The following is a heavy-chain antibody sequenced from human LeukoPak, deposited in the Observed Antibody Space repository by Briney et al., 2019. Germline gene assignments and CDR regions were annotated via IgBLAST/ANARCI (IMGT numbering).Heavy chain of an antibody. D-gene: IGHD5-12*01. CDR2: IRFDGSTK. V-gene: IGHV3-33*01. Sequence: PGSSLRLSCAASGFTFSNYGVHWVRQAPGKGLVWVAVIRFDGSTKYYADSVRGRFTISRDNSKNTVYLEMNSLRAEDTAVYYCARAYSRESGYDFVFENWGQGTLVSVSS. CDR1: GFTFSNYG. CDR3: ARAYSRESGYDFVFEN. J-gene: IGHJ4*02.